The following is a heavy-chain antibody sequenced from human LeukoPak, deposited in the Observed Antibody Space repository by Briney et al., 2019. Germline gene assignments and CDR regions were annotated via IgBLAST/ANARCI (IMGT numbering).Heavy chain of an antibody. Sequence: PGGSLRLSCAASGLTFSTYNMNWVRQAPGKGLEWVSYISSSRIAIYYADSMKGRFTISRDNAKNSLYLQMNSLRDEGTAVNYCARATYYYDSSGYYVALGFDYSGQGTLVTVSS. CDR3: ARATYYYDSSGYYVALGFDY. CDR2: ISSSRIAI. J-gene: IGHJ4*02. CDR1: GLTFSTYN. D-gene: IGHD3-22*01. V-gene: IGHV3-48*02.